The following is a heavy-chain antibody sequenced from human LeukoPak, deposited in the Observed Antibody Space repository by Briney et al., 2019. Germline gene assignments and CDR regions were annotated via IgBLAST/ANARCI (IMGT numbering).Heavy chain of an antibody. V-gene: IGHV3-23*01. CDR1: GFTFSTYA. Sequence: GGSLRLSCAASGFTFSTYAMSWVRQAPGKGLEWVSVISGSGGTTFYTDSVKGRFTISRDNSENTVYLQMNSLRAEDTAVYYCAKDXLGYCXSTRCPQHFDHWGQGTLVTVSS. CDR3: AKDXLGYCXSTRCPQHFDH. CDR2: ISGSGGTT. D-gene: IGHD2-2*01. J-gene: IGHJ4*02.